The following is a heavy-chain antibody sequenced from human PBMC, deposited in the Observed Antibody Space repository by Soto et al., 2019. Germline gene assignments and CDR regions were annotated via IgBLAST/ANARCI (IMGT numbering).Heavy chain of an antibody. D-gene: IGHD2-2*01. CDR2: INPNSGGT. V-gene: IGHV1-2*02. CDR1: GYTFTGYY. J-gene: IGHJ6*02. Sequence: ASVKVSCKASGYTFTGYYMHWVRQAPGQGLEWMGWINPNSGGTNYAQKLQGRVTMTTDTSTSTAYMELRSLRSDDTAVYYCARDLPSTSYYYYYGMDVWGQGTTVTVSS. CDR3: ARDLPSTSYYYYYGMDV.